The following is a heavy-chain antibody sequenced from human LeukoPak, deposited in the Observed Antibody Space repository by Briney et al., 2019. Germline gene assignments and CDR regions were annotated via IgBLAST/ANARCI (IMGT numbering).Heavy chain of an antibody. CDR3: GFSYGSGPFDI. J-gene: IGHJ3*02. CDR1: GYTFTSYG. Sequence: GASVKVSCKASGYTFTSYGISWVRQAPGQGLEWMGWINPNSGGTNYAQKFQGRVTMTRDTSISTAYMELSRLRSDDTAVYYCGFSYGSGPFDIWGQGTMVTVSS. V-gene: IGHV1-2*02. CDR2: INPNSGGT. D-gene: IGHD5-18*01.